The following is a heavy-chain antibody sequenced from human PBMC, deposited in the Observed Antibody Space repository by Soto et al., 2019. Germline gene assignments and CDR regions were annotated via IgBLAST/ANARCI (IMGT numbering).Heavy chain of an antibody. CDR3: AREVGIARGISDAFDI. J-gene: IGHJ3*02. V-gene: IGHV3-74*01. CDR1: GFTFSSYW. D-gene: IGHD2-21*01. Sequence: PGGSLRLSCAASGFTFSSYWMHWVRQAPGKGLVWVSRINSDGSSTSYADSVKGRFTISRDNAKNTLYLQMNSLRAEDTAVYYCAREVGIARGISDAFDIWGQGTMVTVS. CDR2: INSDGSST.